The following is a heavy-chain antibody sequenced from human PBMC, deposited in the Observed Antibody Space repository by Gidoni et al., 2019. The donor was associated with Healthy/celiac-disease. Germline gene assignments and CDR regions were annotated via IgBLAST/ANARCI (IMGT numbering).Heavy chain of an antibody. CDR1: GFTFSSYG. CDR3: ARDGPPHYGMDV. CDR2: IWYDGSNK. Sequence: QVQLVESGGGVVQPGRSLRLSCAASGFTFSSYGMHWVRQAPGKGLEWVAVIWYDGSNKYYADSVKGRFTISRDNSKNTLYLQMNSLRAEDTAVYYCARDGPPHYGMDVWGQGTTVTVSS. J-gene: IGHJ6*02. V-gene: IGHV3-33*01.